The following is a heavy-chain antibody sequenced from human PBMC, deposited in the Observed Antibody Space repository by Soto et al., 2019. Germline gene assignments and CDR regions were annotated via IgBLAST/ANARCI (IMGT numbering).Heavy chain of an antibody. Sequence: EVHLLESGGGLVQPGGSLRLSCAASGFTFSNYAMSWVRQAPGKGLEWVSTISGGGGGTYYADSVKGRFTISRDNSKNTLDLQMNILRVEDTAVYYCATDLTCGYYYFDSWGQGTLVTVSS. CDR3: ATDLTCGYYYFDS. V-gene: IGHV3-23*01. J-gene: IGHJ4*02. CDR2: ISGGGGGT. D-gene: IGHD5-12*01. CDR1: GFTFSNYA.